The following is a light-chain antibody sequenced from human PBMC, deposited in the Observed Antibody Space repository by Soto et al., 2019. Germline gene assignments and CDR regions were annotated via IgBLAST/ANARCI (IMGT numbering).Light chain of an antibody. J-gene: IGLJ1*01. CDR2: DVS. CDR1: SSDVGGYNY. V-gene: IGLV2-11*01. Sequence: QSVLTQPRSVSGSPGQSVTLSCTGTSSDVGGYNYVSWYQQHPGKAPKLMIYDVSKRPSGVPDRFSGSKSGNTASLTISGLQADDQAAYYCCSYPASYTFHVFGTGTKVTVL. CDR3: CSYPASYTFHV.